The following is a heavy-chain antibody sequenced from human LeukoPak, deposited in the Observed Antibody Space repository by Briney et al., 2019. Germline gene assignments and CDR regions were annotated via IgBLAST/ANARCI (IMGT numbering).Heavy chain of an antibody. CDR3: ARDWVVYYYYGMDV. J-gene: IGHJ6*02. D-gene: IGHD3-16*01. Sequence: ASVKVSCKASGYTFTSDYMHWVRQAPGQGLEWMGIINPSGGSTSYAQKFQGRGTMTRDTSTRTVYMELGSLRYEDAAVYYCARDWVVYYYYGMDVWGQGTTVTVSS. V-gene: IGHV1-46*01. CDR1: GYTFTSDY. CDR2: INPSGGST.